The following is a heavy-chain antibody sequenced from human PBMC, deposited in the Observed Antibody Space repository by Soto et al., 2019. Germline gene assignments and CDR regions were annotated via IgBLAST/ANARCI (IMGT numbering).Heavy chain of an antibody. J-gene: IGHJ4*02. D-gene: IGHD3-9*01. V-gene: IGHV2-26*01. CDR1: GFSLSNARMG. Sequence: SGPTLVNPTETVRLTCTVSGFSLSNARMGVSWIRQPPGKALEWLAHIFSNDEKSYSTSLKSRLTISKDTSKSQVVLTMTNMDPVDTATYYCARHDILSGYYYWGQGTLVNVSS. CDR3: ARHDILSGYYY. CDR2: IFSNDEK.